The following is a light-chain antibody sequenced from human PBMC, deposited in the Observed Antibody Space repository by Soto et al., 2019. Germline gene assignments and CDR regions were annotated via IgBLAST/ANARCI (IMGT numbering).Light chain of an antibody. CDR2: GAS. V-gene: IGKV3-15*01. CDR1: QSVSNK. CDR3: QQNNYSTPWT. J-gene: IGKJ1*01. Sequence: EIVMTQSPVTLSVSPGERATLSCRASQSVSNKLAWYQQRPGQAPRLLIFGASTRATGIPARFSGSGSGTEFTLSISSLQSEDCGVYSCQQNNYSTPWTFGQGTKVEI.